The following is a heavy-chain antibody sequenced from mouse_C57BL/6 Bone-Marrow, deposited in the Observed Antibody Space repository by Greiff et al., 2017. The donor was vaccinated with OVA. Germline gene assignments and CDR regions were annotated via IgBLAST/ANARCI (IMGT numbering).Heavy chain of an antibody. CDR3: AGDSGYDAMDY. J-gene: IGHJ4*01. CDR2: ITHSGET. CDR1: GFPIPSGSY. Sequence: VKLMESGPGLVKPSQSLFLTCSITGFPIPSGSYWIWIRQSPGKPLEWMGYITHSGETFYNPSLQSPISITRETSKNQFFLQLNSVTTEDTAMYYCAGDSGYDAMDYWGQGTSVTVSS. V-gene: IGHV12-3*01.